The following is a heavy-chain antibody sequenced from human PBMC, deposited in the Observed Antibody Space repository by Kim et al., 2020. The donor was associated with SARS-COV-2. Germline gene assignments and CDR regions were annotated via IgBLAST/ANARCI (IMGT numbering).Heavy chain of an antibody. J-gene: IGHJ3*02. D-gene: IGHD5-12*01. Sequence: SVKDRFTISRDNSKNSLYLQMNSLRAEDTALYYCAKDMVGDGYNLGAFDIWGQGTMVTVSS. V-gene: IGHV3-43D*03. CDR3: AKDMVGDGYNLGAFDI.